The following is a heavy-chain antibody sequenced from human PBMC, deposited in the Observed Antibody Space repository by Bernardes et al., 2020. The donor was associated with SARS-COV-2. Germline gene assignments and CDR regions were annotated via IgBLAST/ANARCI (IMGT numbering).Heavy chain of an antibody. J-gene: IGHJ6*02. CDR1: GYTFTSYG. D-gene: IGHD3-22*01. CDR2: ISAYNGNT. CDR3: ARDQYYYDSSGYYAYYYGMDV. Sequence: AALKDSCKASGYTFTSYGISWVRQAPGQGLEWMGWISAYNGNTNYAQKLQGRVTMTTDTSTSTAYMELRSLRSDDTAVYYCARDQYYYDSSGYYAYYYGMDVWGQGTTVTVSS. V-gene: IGHV1-18*04.